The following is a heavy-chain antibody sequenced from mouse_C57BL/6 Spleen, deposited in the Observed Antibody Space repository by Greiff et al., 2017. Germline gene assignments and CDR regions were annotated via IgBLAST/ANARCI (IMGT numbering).Heavy chain of an antibody. CDR3: AKSHGSSGDYAMDY. J-gene: IGHJ4*01. Sequence: QVQLQQSGPGLVQPSQRLSITCTVSGFSLTSYGVHWVRQSPGKGLEWLGVIWRGGSTDYNAAFMSRLSITKDNSKSQVFFKMNSLQADDTAIYYCAKSHGSSGDYAMDYWGQGTSVTVSS. CDR2: IWRGGST. V-gene: IGHV2-5*01. CDR1: GFSLTSYG. D-gene: IGHD1-1*01.